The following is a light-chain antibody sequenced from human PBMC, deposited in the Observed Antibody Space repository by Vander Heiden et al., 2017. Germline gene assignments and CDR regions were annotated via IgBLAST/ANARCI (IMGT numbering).Light chain of an antibody. CDR1: SSDVGGYNY. Sequence: QSALTQPASVSGSPGQSITISCTGTSSDVGGYNYVSWYQQHPGKAPNLMIYEVSNRPSGVSKRFSGSKSGNTASLTISGLQAEDEADYYCSSYTSSSTYVVFGGGTKLTVL. CDR3: SSYTSSSTYVV. V-gene: IGLV2-14*01. CDR2: EVS. J-gene: IGLJ2*01.